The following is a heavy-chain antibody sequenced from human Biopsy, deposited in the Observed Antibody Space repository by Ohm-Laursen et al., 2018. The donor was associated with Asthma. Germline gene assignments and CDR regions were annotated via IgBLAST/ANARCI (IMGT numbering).Heavy chain of an antibody. CDR2: ISYGGKT. Sequence: TLSLTCTVSGGSMTPTSHYWDWTRQAPGKGLEWIGYISYGGKTSYNPSLKNRVTISRDTWKNQFSLRLTSVTAADTAVYFCARRITIFGVVQKDHGMDAWGQGTTVIVSS. CDR1: GGSMTPTSHY. J-gene: IGHJ6*02. V-gene: IGHV4-39*01. D-gene: IGHD3-3*01. CDR3: ARRITIFGVVQKDHGMDA.